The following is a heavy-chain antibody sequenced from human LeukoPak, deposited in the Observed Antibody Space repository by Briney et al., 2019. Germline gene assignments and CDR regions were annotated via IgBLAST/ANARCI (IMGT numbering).Heavy chain of an antibody. CDR3: TRRLDE. CDR1: GFSFNNDW. Sequence: WGSLRLSCATSGFSFNNDWMDWVRQAPGKGLEWVANINQDGSEKNCLDSVKGRFTISRDNAQNSLYLQMNGLRVEDTAVYYCTRRLDEWGQGTLVTVSS. V-gene: IGHV3-7*01. CDR2: INQDGSEK. J-gene: IGHJ4*02. D-gene: IGHD3-16*01.